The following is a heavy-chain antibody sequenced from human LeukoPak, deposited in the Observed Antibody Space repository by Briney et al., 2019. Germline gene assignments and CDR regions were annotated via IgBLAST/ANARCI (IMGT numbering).Heavy chain of an antibody. Sequence: SETLSLTCTVSGGSIRGFFWSWIRQQPGQGLEWIVYIFYSGGTYYNPSLMSRVTISVDMSTNQFSLKLTSVAAADTAVYYCARHDYGGNSAWFDSWGQGTLVTVSS. CDR2: IFYSGGT. CDR3: ARHDYGGNSAWFDS. D-gene: IGHD4-23*01. CDR1: GGSIRGFF. V-gene: IGHV4-59*01. J-gene: IGHJ5*01.